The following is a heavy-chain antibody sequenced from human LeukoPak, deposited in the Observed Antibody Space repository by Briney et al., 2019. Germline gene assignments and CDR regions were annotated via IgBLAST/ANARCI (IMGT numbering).Heavy chain of an antibody. CDR2: ISAYNGNT. V-gene: IGHV1-18*04. CDR3: ARGGPRHIVATINWFDP. J-gene: IGHJ5*02. Sequence: PMASVKVSCKASGYTFTGYYMHWVRRAPGQGLEWMGWISAYNGNTNYAQKLQGRVTMTTDTSTSTAYMELRSLRSDDTAVYYCARGGPRHIVATINWFDPWGQGTLVTVSS. CDR1: GYTFTGYY. D-gene: IGHD5-12*01.